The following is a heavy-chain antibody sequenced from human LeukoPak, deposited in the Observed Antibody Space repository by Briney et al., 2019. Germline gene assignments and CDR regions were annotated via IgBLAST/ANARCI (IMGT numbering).Heavy chain of an antibody. J-gene: IGHJ3*01. CDR1: GGSISSGGYY. V-gene: IGHV4-31*03. CDR2: IYHTGIV. Sequence: PSETLSLTCTVSGGSISSGGYYWSWIRQHPGKGLEWIGYIYHTGIVYYNPSLKSRVTISVDTSKNQFSLNLSSVTAADTAVYYCARDPATGGFSDVWGQGTMVTVSS. D-gene: IGHD2-15*01. CDR3: ARDPATGGFSDV.